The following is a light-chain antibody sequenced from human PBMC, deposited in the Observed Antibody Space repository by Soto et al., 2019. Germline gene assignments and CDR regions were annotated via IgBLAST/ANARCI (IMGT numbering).Light chain of an antibody. J-gene: IGLJ2*01. Sequence: QSVLTQPPSVSAAPGQNVTISCSGSSSNVGNNYVSWYQQLPGTDPNLLIYDNNKRPSGIPARFSGSKSGTSATLGITGLQPGDEDADYCCTWDSSLSAGVFGGGTKLTVL. CDR3: CTWDSSLSAGV. V-gene: IGLV1-51*01. CDR2: DNN. CDR1: SSNVGNNY.